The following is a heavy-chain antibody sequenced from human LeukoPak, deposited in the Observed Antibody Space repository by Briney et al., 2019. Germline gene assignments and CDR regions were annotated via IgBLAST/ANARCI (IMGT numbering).Heavy chain of an antibody. CDR2: IKQDGSEK. Sequence: GESLRLSCVVSGFTFSSYWMSWVRQAPGKGLEWVANIKQDGSEKYYVDSVKGRFTMSRDNAKNSLYLQMNSLRAEDTAVYYCARVQWELRGVGSYFEYWGQGALVTVSS. CDR1: GFTFSSYW. V-gene: IGHV3-7*01. J-gene: IGHJ4*02. D-gene: IGHD1-26*01. CDR3: ARVQWELRGVGSYFEY.